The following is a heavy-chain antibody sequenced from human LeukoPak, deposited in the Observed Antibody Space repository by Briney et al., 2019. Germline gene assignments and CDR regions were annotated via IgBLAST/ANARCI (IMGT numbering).Heavy chain of an antibody. CDR2: IYYSGST. CDR1: GGSISSSSYY. V-gene: IGHV4-39*07. Sequence: SETLSLTCTVSGGSISSSSYYWGWLRQPPGKGLEWIGSIYYSGSTYYNPSLKSRVTISVDTSKNQFSLKLSSVTAADTAVYYCASLGSYYDSSGYSYFDYWGQGTLVTVSS. J-gene: IGHJ4*02. CDR3: ASLGSYYDSSGYSYFDY. D-gene: IGHD3-22*01.